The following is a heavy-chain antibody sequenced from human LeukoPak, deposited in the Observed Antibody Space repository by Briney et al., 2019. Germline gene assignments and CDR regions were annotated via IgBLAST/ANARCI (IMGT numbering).Heavy chain of an antibody. V-gene: IGHV3-48*04. CDR1: GFTFSSYS. CDR3: AREGYRGYCSGGSCSHYYYGMDV. J-gene: IGHJ6*02. Sequence: GGSLRLSCAASGFTFSSYSMNWVRQAPGKGLEWVSYISSSSSTIYYADSVKGRFTISRDNAKNSLYLQMNSLRAEDTAVYYCAREGYRGYCSGGSCSHYYYGMDVWGQGTTVTVSS. CDR2: ISSSSSTI. D-gene: IGHD2-15*01.